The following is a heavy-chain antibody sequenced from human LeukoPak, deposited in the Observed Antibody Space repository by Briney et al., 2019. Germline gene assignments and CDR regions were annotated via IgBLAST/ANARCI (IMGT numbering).Heavy chain of an antibody. D-gene: IGHD2-2*01. V-gene: IGHV3-7*03. J-gene: IGHJ5*02. CDR1: GFTFSSYW. CDR3: ARPRAQLRGINWFDP. Sequence: GGSLRLSCAASGFTFSSYWMSWVRQAPGKGLEWVANIKQDGSEKYYVDSVKGRFTISRDNAKNSLYLQMNSLRAEDTAVYYCARPRAQLRGINWFDPWGQGTLVTVSS. CDR2: IKQDGSEK.